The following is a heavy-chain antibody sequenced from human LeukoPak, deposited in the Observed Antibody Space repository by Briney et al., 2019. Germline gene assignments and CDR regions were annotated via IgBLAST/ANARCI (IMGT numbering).Heavy chain of an antibody. CDR3: ARRATVTKAFDY. CDR2: IYYSGTT. D-gene: IGHD4-17*01. J-gene: IGHJ4*02. CDR1: GGSISSSTYY. Sequence: PSETLSLTCTVSGGSISSSTYYWGWIRQPPGKGLEWIGSIYYSGTTYYNPSLKSRVTISVDTSKNQSSLKLRSLTAADTAVYYCARRATVTKAFDYWGQGTLVTVSS. V-gene: IGHV4-39*01.